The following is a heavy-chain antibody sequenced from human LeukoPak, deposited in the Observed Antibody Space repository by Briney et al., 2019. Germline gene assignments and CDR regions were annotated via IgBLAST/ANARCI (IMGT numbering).Heavy chain of an antibody. V-gene: IGHV4-30-2*01. CDR3: ARRPGYSYGYSYGMDV. Sequence: PSQTLSLTCAVSGGSISSGGYSWSWIPQPPGKGLGWVGYIYHSGSTYYNPSLKSRVTISVDRSKNQFSLKLSSVTAADTAVYYCARRPGYSYGYSYGMDVWGQGTTVTVSS. CDR2: IYHSGST. CDR1: GGSISSGGYS. J-gene: IGHJ6*02. D-gene: IGHD5-18*01.